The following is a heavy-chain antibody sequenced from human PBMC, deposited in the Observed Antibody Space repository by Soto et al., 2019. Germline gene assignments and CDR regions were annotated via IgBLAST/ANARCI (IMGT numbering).Heavy chain of an antibody. J-gene: IGHJ4*02. Sequence: QVQLVQSGAEEKKPGASVKVSCKASGYTFTSYAMHWVRQAPGQRLEWMGWINAGNGTTKYSQKFQGRVTITRDTSASTAYKEMSSLRSEDTAVYYCAISGSYWGTDYWGQGTLVTVSS. V-gene: IGHV1-3*05. CDR3: AISGSYWGTDY. CDR2: INAGNGTT. D-gene: IGHD1-26*01. CDR1: GYTFTSYA.